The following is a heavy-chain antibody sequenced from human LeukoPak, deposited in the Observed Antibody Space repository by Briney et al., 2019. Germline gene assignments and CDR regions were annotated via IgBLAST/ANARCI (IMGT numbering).Heavy chain of an antibody. Sequence: PSETLSLTCTVSGGSISSHYWSWVRQPPGKGLEWIGYIYYSGSTKYNPSLKSRVTISVDTSKNQFSLKLSSVTAADLTAHQCVRVGGGQQLVASPLYYFDYWGQGTLVTVSS. CDR2: IYYSGST. J-gene: IGHJ4*02. CDR1: GGSISSHY. V-gene: IGHV4-59*11. CDR3: VRVGGGQQLVASPLYYFDY. D-gene: IGHD6-13*01.